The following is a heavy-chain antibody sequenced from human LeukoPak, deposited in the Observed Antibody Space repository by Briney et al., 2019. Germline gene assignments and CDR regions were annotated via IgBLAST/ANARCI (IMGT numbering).Heavy chain of an antibody. Sequence: PGGSLGLSCAASGFTFSSYSMNWVRQAPGKGLEWVSSISSSSSYIYYADSVKGRFTISRDNAKNSLYLQMNSLRAEDTAVYYCARYCSSTSCYGPMYDYWGQGTLVTVSS. D-gene: IGHD2-2*01. CDR1: GFTFSSYS. V-gene: IGHV3-21*01. CDR3: ARYCSSTSCYGPMYDY. J-gene: IGHJ4*02. CDR2: ISSSSSYI.